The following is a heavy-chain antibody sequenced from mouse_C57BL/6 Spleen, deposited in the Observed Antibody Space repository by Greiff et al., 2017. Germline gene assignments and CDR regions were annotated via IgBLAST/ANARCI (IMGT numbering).Heavy chain of an antibody. D-gene: IGHD1-1*01. CDR2: ISSGSSTI. J-gene: IGHJ4*01. Sequence: EVKVVESGGGLVKPGGSLKLSCAASGFTFSDYGMHWVRQAPEKGLEWVAYISSGSSTIYYADTVKGRFTISRDNAKNTLFLQMTSLRSEDTAMYYCASGSSYGYFYAMDYWGQGTSVTVSS. V-gene: IGHV5-17*01. CDR3: ASGSSYGYFYAMDY. CDR1: GFTFSDYG.